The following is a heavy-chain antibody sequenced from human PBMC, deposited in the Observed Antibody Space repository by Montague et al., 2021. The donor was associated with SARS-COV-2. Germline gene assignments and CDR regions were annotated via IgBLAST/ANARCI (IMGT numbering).Heavy chain of an antibody. CDR3: AKEREVVRAARTLVAFDL. Sequence: SETLSLTCAVYGGSFSVYYWSWLRQSPRRGLGLIAEINNSGTANYNSTPKSRVSISVDTAKNQFTLKLTSVTAADTAMYYCAKEREVVRAARTLVAFDLWGQGTMVTVSS. J-gene: IGHJ3*01. CDR2: INNSGTA. CDR1: GGSFSVYY. V-gene: IGHV4-34*01. D-gene: IGHD2-2*01.